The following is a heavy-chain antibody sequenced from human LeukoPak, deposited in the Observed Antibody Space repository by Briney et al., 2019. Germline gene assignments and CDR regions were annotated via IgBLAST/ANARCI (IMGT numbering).Heavy chain of an antibody. CDR2: MNPNSGNT. Sequence: AASVKVSCKASGYTFTSYDINWVRQATGQGLEWMGWMNPNSGNTGYAQKFQGRVTMTRNTSISTAYMELSSLRSDDTAVYYCARQFGEWGPGGMDVWGQGTTVTVSS. CDR1: GYTFTSYD. D-gene: IGHD3-10*01. J-gene: IGHJ6*02. CDR3: ARQFGEWGPGGMDV. V-gene: IGHV1-8*01.